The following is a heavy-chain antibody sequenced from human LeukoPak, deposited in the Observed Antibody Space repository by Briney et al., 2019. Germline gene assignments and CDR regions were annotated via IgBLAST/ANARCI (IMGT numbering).Heavy chain of an antibody. CDR2: IIPILGIA. D-gene: IGHD6-13*01. CDR3: AIAAAVPFDY. V-gene: IGHV1-69*04. J-gene: IGHJ4*02. CDR1: GGTFSSYA. Sequence: SVKVSCKASGGTFSSYAISWVRQAPGQGLEWMGRIIPILGIANYAQKFQGRVTITADKSTSTAYMELSSLRSEGTAVYYCAIAAAVPFDYWGQGTLVTVSS.